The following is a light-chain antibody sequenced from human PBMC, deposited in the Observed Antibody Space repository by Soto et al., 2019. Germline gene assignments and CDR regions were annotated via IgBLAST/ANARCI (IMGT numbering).Light chain of an antibody. V-gene: IGLV1-40*01. CDR3: QSYDSSLSGSK. CDR2: GNS. J-gene: IGLJ2*01. Sequence: QSVLTQPPSVSGAPGQRVTISCTGSSSNIGAGYDVHWYQQLPGKAPKLLIYGNSNRPSGVPDRFSGSKSGTSASLAITGLLAEDEADYYCQSYDSSLSGSKFGGGTKLTVL. CDR1: SSNIGAGYD.